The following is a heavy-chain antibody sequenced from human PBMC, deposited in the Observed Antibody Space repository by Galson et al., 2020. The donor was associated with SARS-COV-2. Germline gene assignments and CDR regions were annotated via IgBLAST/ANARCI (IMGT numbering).Heavy chain of an antibody. CDR1: GYFISSGYY. D-gene: IGHD3-9*01. CDR3: ARNFDWLLGDYYYYYYMDV. Sequence: SETLSLTCAVSGYFISSGYYWGWIRQPPGKGLEWIGSIYHSGSTYYNPSLKSRVTISVDTSKNQFSLKLSSVTAADTAVYYCARNFDWLLGDYYYYYYMDVWGKGTTVTISS. CDR2: IYHSGST. J-gene: IGHJ6*03. V-gene: IGHV4-38-2*01.